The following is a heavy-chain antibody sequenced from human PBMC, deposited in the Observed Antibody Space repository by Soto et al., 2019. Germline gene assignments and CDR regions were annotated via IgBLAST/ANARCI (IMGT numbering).Heavy chain of an antibody. CDR2: ISGSGGST. CDR1: GFTFSSYA. D-gene: IGHD6-13*01. Sequence: PGGSLRLSCAASGFTFSSYAMSWVCQAPGKGLEWVSAISGSGGSTYYADSVKGRFTISRDNSKNTLYLQMNSLRAEDTAVYYCAIDQDSSSWYDGYYYGMDVWGQGTTVTVSS. J-gene: IGHJ6*02. CDR3: AIDQDSSSWYDGYYYGMDV. V-gene: IGHV3-23*01.